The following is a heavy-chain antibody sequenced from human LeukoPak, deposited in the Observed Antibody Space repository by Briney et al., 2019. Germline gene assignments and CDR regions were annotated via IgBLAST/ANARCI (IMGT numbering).Heavy chain of an antibody. J-gene: IGHJ4*02. D-gene: IGHD3-16*01. V-gene: IGHV1-18*01. CDR1: GYTFTSYG. CDR2: ISAYNGNT. CDR3: ARDSDYDYGGLFDY. Sequence: RASVKVSCKASGYTFTSYGISWVRQAPGQGLEWMGWISAYNGNTNYAQKLQGRVTMTTDTSTSTAYMELRSLSSDDTAVYYCARDSDYDYGGLFDYWGQGTLVTVSS.